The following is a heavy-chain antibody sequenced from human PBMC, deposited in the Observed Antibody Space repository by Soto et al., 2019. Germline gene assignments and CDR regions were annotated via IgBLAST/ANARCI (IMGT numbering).Heavy chain of an antibody. CDR1: GGSISSGGYY. J-gene: IGHJ3*02. D-gene: IGHD3-22*01. Sequence: QVQLQESGPGLVKPSQTLSLTCTVSGGSISSGGYYWSWIRQHPGKGLEWIGYIYYSGSTYYNPSLKSRVTISVDTSKNQFSLKLSSVTAADTAVYYSARGIVVVGSSGAFDIWGQGTMVTVSS. CDR2: IYYSGST. V-gene: IGHV4-31*03. CDR3: ARGIVVVGSSGAFDI.